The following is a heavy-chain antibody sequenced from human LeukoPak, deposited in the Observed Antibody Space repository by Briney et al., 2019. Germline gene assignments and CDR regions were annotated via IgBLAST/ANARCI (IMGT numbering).Heavy chain of an antibody. V-gene: IGHV4-59*12. CDR2: IFYTGST. J-gene: IGHJ4*02. D-gene: IGHD6-19*01. CDR1: GGSISTYY. Sequence: PSETLSLTCTVSGGSISTYYWSWIRQPPGKGLEWLGYIFYTGSTNYNPSLKSRVTMSIDTSKNQFSLKLSSVTAADTAVYYCARAPITVAGSALWYWGQGTLVTVSS. CDR3: ARAPITVAGSALWY.